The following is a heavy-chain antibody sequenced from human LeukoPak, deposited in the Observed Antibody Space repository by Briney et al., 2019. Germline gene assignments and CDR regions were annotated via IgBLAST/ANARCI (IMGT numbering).Heavy chain of an antibody. V-gene: IGHV3-21*01. Sequence: GGSLRLSCAASGFTFSDYRMNWVRQAPGKGLEWVSVIGRSDTYICYADSVKGRFTISRDNAKNSLYLQMNSLRAEDTAVYYCARDKPSGSYAGFDYWGQGTLVTVSS. D-gene: IGHD1-26*01. CDR2: IGRSDTYI. CDR3: ARDKPSGSYAGFDY. J-gene: IGHJ4*02. CDR1: GFTFSDYR.